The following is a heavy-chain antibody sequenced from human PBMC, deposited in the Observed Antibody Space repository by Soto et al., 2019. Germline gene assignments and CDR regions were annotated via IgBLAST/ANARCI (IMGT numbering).Heavy chain of an antibody. Sequence: QVQLVQSGAEVKKPGASVKVSCKASGYTFTSYGISWVRQAPGQGLEWMGWISAYNGNTNYAQKLQGRVTMTTDTPATKPYVEVRSLRSNYPALYYWAKFFPGTPYSGGQGPLDTVSP. CDR2: ISAYNGNT. V-gene: IGHV1-18*01. J-gene: IGHJ5*01. CDR1: GYTFTSYG. D-gene: IGHD3-3*01. CDR3: AKFFPGTPYS.